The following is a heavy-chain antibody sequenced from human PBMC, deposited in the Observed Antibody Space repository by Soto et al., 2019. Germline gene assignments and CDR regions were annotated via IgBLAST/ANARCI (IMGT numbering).Heavy chain of an antibody. Sequence: PGGSLRLSCAASGFTFSDYYMSWVRQAPGKGLEWISYIRHSGNTIYYADSVKGRFTISRDNAKNSLYQQMNSLRAEDTAVYYCARAMASYDAFDIWGQGTMVTVSS. CDR2: IRHSGNTI. V-gene: IGHV3-11*01. CDR3: ARAMASYDAFDI. D-gene: IGHD1-26*01. CDR1: GFTFSDYY. J-gene: IGHJ3*02.